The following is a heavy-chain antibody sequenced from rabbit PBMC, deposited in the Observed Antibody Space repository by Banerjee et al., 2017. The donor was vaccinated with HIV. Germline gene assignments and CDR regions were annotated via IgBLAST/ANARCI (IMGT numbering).Heavy chain of an antibody. CDR1: GFSFNNKYV. CDR2: INTSSGNT. CDR3: ARAGYGGAFDA. V-gene: IGHV1S45*01. Sequence: QEQLEESGGGLVQPEGSLTLTCTASGFSFNNKYVMCWVRQAPGKGLEWIACINTSSGNTVYATWAKGRFTISKASWTTVTLQMTSLTAADTATYFCARAGYGGAFDAWGPGTLVTVS. D-gene: IGHD6-1*01. J-gene: IGHJ2*01.